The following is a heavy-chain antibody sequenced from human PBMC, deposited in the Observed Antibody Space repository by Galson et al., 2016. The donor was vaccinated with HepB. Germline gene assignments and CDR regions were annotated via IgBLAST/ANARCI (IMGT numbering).Heavy chain of an antibody. CDR2: ISGNGDEI. CDR3: AKGRLGSSWFPSFDD. J-gene: IGHJ4*02. CDR1: GFTFSNHV. D-gene: IGHD6-13*01. Sequence: SLRLSCAASGFTFSNHVMHWVRQAPGKGLEHVAAISGNGDEIYYGNSVKGRFTISRDNSKNTLSLQVNSLRGEDTAVYYCAKGRLGSSWFPSFDDWGQGTVVTVSS. V-gene: IGHV3-64*01.